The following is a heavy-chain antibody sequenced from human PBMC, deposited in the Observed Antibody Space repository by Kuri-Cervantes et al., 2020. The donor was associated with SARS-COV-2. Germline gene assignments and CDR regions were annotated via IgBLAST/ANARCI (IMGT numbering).Heavy chain of an antibody. CDR2: IIPMFGTA. J-gene: IGHJ4*02. V-gene: IGHV1-69*06. CDR3: AKELIQLWGLDY. D-gene: IGHD5-18*01. Sequence: SVKVSCKASGDSFSSYSFNWVRQAPGQGLEWMGGIIPMFGTADYAQKFQGRVTITADKSTSTAYMELSSLRAEDTAVYYCAKELIQLWGLDYWGQGTLVTVSS. CDR1: GDSFSSYS.